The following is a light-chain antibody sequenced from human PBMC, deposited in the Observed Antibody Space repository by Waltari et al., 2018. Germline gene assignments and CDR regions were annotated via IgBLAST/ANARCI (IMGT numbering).Light chain of an antibody. CDR1: SSNIGAGYD. CDR2: GNN. CDR3: QSYDSSLSGVL. Sequence: QSVLTQPPSVSGAPGQRITISCTGTSSNIGAGYDVHRYLQLPGTAPKLLILGNNNRPSGVPDRFSASKSDTSASLAITGLQAEDEADYYCQSYDSSLSGVLFGGGTKLTVL. J-gene: IGLJ2*01. V-gene: IGLV1-40*01.